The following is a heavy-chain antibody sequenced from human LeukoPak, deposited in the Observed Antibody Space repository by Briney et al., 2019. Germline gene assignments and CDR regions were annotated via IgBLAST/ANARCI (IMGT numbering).Heavy chain of an antibody. CDR3: AKDRRIIVVVPAAINYYYGMDV. D-gene: IGHD2-2*01. CDR1: GFTFSSYG. CDR2: ISYDGSNK. V-gene: IGHV3-30*18. J-gene: IGHJ6*04. Sequence: PGRSLRLSCAASGFTFSSYGMHWVCQAPGKGLEWVAVISYDGSNKYYAESVKGRFTISRENSKNTLYLQMNGLRAEDTAVYYCAKDRRIIVVVPAAINYYYGMDVWGKGTTVTVSS.